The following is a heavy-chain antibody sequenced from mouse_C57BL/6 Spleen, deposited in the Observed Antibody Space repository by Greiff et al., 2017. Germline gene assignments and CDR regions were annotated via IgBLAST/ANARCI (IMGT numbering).Heavy chain of an antibody. CDR3: ARNYYGSSYYDY. V-gene: IGHV1-19*01. CDR1: GYTFTDYY. CDR2: INPYNGGT. J-gene: IGHJ2*01. Sequence: VQLQQSGPVLVKPGASVKMSCKASGYTFTDYYMNWVKQSHGKSLEWIGVINPYNGGTSYNQKFKGKATLTVDKSSSTAYMELNSRTSEDSAVYYCARNYYGSSYYDYWGQGTTLTVSS. D-gene: IGHD1-1*01.